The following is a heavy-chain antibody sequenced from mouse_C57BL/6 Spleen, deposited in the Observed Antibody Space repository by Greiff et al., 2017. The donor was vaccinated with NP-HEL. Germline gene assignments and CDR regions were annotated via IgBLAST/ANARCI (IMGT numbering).Heavy chain of an antibody. V-gene: IGHV14-1*01. CDR2: IDPEDGDT. D-gene: IGHD1-1*01. CDR3: TPTTVVAHWYFDV. J-gene: IGHJ1*03. CDR1: GFNIKDYY. Sequence: VQLKQSGAELVRPGASVKLSCTASGFNIKDYYMHWVKQRPEPGLEWLGRIDPEDGDTEYAPKFQGTATMTADTSSNTAYLQLSSLTSEDTAVYYCTPTTVVAHWYFDVWGTGTTVTVSS.